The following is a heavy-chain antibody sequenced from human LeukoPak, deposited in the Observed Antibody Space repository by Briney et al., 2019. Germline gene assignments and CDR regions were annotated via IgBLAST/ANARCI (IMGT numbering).Heavy chain of an antibody. Sequence: ASVKVSCKASGYTFTSYGISWVRQAPGQGLEWMGWISAYNGNTNYAQKLQGRVTMTTDTSTSTAYMELRSLRSDDTAVYYCARVRSGSYRYYYYYMDVWGKGTMVTVSS. CDR2: ISAYNGNT. D-gene: IGHD1-26*01. J-gene: IGHJ6*03. V-gene: IGHV1-18*01. CDR1: GYTFTSYG. CDR3: ARVRSGSYRYYYYYMDV.